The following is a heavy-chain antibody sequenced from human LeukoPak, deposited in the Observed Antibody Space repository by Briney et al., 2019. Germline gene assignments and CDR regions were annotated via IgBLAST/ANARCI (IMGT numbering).Heavy chain of an antibody. V-gene: IGHV3-30*02. CDR1: GFTFRDYW. CDR2: LQYDGSNK. J-gene: IGHJ3*02. Sequence: PGGSLRLSYTTSGFTFRDYWMSWVRQAPGKGLEWVTFLQYDGSNKYYADSVKGRFTISRDNSKNTLYLQMNSLRAEDTAVYYCAKLDSGYYTRDAFDIWGQGTMVTVSS. D-gene: IGHD3/OR15-3a*01. CDR3: AKLDSGYYTRDAFDI.